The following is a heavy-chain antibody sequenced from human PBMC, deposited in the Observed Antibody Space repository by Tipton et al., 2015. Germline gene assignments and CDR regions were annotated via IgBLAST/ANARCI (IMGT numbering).Heavy chain of an antibody. Sequence: TLSLTCAVYGGSFSDYYWSWIRQSPGKGLEWIGEINHGGSTNYNPSLKSRVTISVDTSKNQFSLKLNSVTAADTAVYYCARLFYSTSWYWFDPWGQGTTVTVST. CDR3: ARLFYSTSWYWFDP. V-gene: IGHV4-34*01. D-gene: IGHD6-13*01. J-gene: IGHJ5*01. CDR1: GGSFSDYY. CDR2: INHGGST.